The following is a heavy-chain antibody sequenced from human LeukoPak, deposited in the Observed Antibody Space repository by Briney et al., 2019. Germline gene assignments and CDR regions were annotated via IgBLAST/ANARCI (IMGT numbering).Heavy chain of an antibody. Sequence: PSETLSLTCTVSGGSISSSSYYWGWIRQPPGKGLEWIGSIYYSGSTYYNPSLKSRVTISVDKSKNQFSLKLSSVTAADTAVYYCASHSYGDSLGYWGQGTLVTVSS. CDR2: IYYSGST. CDR1: GGSISSSSYY. J-gene: IGHJ4*02. V-gene: IGHV4-39*07. CDR3: ASHSYGDSLGY. D-gene: IGHD4-17*01.